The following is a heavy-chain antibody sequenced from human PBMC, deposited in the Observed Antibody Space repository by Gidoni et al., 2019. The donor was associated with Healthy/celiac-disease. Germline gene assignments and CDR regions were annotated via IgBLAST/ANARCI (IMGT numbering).Heavy chain of an antibody. CDR3: AGEGHCSGGSCYYAFDI. J-gene: IGHJ3*02. D-gene: IGHD2-15*01. CDR2: IYYSGST. Sequence: QVQLQESGPGLVKPSETLSLTCTVACCSVSSGSYYWSWIRQPPGKGLEWIGYIYYSGSTNYNPDLKSRVTISVDTSKNQCSLKLSSVTAADTAVYYCAGEGHCSGGSCYYAFDIWGQGTMVTVSS. CDR1: CCSVSSGSYY. V-gene: IGHV4-61*01.